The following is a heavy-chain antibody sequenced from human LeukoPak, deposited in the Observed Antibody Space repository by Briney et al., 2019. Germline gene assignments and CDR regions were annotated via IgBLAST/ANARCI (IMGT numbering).Heavy chain of an antibody. Sequence: PGGSLRLSCAASGFTFSSYAMHWVRQAPGKGLEWVAVISYDGSNKYYADSVKGRFTISRDNSKNTLYLQMNSLRAEDTAVYYCAKDNYGSGRFDYWGQGTLVTVSS. CDR3: AKDNYGSGRFDY. V-gene: IGHV3-30*04. CDR1: GFTFSSYA. D-gene: IGHD3-10*01. J-gene: IGHJ4*02. CDR2: ISYDGSNK.